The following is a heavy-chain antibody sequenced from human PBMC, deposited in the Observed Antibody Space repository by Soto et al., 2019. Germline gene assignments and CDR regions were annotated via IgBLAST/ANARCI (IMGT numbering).Heavy chain of an antibody. D-gene: IGHD6-19*01. CDR2: INAGNGNT. Sequence: ASMKVSCKASGYTFTSYAMHWVRQAPGKRLEWMGWINAGNGNTKYSQKFQGRVTITRDTSAITAYMELSSPRYEDTAVYYCARDKAVAGFDDAFDIWGQGTMVTASS. J-gene: IGHJ3*02. V-gene: IGHV1-3*01. CDR1: GYTFTSYA. CDR3: ARDKAVAGFDDAFDI.